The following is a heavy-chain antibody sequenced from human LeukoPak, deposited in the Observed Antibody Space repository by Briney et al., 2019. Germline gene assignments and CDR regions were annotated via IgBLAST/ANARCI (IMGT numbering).Heavy chain of an antibody. Sequence: GGSLRLSCEASGLTFNKYWMTWVRQAPGKGLEWVANIKQDGSEKNYVDSVKGRFTISRDNAKNSLSLRMNSLSAEDTAVYYCANDGGYSPYYYYYYMDVWGKGTTVTVSS. CDR1: GLTFNKYW. CDR2: IKQDGSEK. CDR3: ANDGGYSPYYYYYYMDV. V-gene: IGHV3-7*01. D-gene: IGHD3-22*01. J-gene: IGHJ6*03.